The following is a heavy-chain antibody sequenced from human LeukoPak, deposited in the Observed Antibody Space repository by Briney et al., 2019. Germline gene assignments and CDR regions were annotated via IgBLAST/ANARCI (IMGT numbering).Heavy chain of an antibody. CDR1: GGSISSSSYY. CDR3: ARRDASGGSLTYYFDY. D-gene: IGHD6-25*01. J-gene: IGHJ4*02. CDR2: IYYSGST. Sequence: PSETLSLTCTVSGGSISSSSYYWGWLRQPPGKGLEWIGSIYYSGSTYYNPSLKSRVTISVDTSKNQFSLKLSSVTAADTAVYYCARRDASGGSLTYYFDYWGQGTLVTVSS. V-gene: IGHV4-39*01.